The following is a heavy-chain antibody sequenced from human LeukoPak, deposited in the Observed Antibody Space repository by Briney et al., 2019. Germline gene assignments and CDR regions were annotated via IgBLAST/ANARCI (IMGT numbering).Heavy chain of an antibody. D-gene: IGHD3-22*01. CDR1: GFTFSSYG. Sequence: PGGSLRLSCAASGFTFSSYGMHWVRQAPGKGLEWVAVISYDGSNKYYADSVKGRFTISRDSSKNTLYLQMNSLRAEDTAAYYCAKGPPGGGYRRTTRGTDAFDIWGQGTMVTVSS. CDR2: ISYDGSNK. CDR3: AKGPPGGGYRRTTRGTDAFDI. V-gene: IGHV3-30*18. J-gene: IGHJ3*02.